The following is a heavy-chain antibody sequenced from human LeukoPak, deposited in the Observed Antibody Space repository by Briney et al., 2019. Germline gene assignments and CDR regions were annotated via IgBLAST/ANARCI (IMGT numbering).Heavy chain of an antibody. CDR1: GGSISSGSYY. J-gene: IGHJ3*02. V-gene: IGHV4-39*01. CDR3: ARHYYGSGSYSAFDI. CDR2: IYYSGTT. D-gene: IGHD3-10*01. Sequence: SETLSLTCSVSGGSISSGSYYWGWIRQPPGKRLEWIGTIYYSGTTYYNPSLKSRVTISVDTSKNQFSLKLSSVTAADSAMYYCARHYYGSGSYSAFDIWGQGTMATVSS.